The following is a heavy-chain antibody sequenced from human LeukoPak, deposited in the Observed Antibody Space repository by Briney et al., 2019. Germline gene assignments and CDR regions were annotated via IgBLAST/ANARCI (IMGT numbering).Heavy chain of an antibody. CDR2: INPNSGGT. CDR3: ARGKGQWLAQGSHDAFDI. V-gene: IGHV1-2*04. J-gene: IGHJ3*02. Sequence: ASVKVSCKASGYTFTGYYMHWVRQAPGQGLEWMGWINPNSGGTNYAQKFQGWVTMTRDTSISTAYMELSRLRSDDTAVYYCARGKGQWLAQGSHDAFDIWGQGTMVTVSS. CDR1: GYTFTGYY. D-gene: IGHD6-19*01.